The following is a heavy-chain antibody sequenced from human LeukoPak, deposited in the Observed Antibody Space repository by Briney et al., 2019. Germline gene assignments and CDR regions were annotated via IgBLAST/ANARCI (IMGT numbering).Heavy chain of an antibody. D-gene: IGHD6-19*01. J-gene: IGHJ4*02. CDR1: GDFITAYY. CDR3: ARAGSSSGWSVDY. CDR2: IYTSGST. Sequence: SETLSLTCTVSGDFITAYYWSWIRQPAGKGLEWIGRIYTSGSTNYNPSLKSRVTISVDTSKNQFSLKLSSVTAADTAVYYCARAGSSSGWSVDYWGQGTLVTVSS. V-gene: IGHV4-4*07.